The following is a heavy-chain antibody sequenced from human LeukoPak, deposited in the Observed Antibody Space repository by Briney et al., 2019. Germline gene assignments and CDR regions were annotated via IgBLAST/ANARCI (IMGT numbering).Heavy chain of an antibody. CDR3: ARVVYCSGGSCFSNWFDP. CDR2: ISAYNGNT. J-gene: IGHJ5*02. Sequence: ASVKVSCKASGYTFTSYGISWVRQAPGQGLEWMGWISAYNGNTNYAQKLQGRVTMTTDTSTSTAYMELRSLRSDDTAVYYCARVVYCSGGSCFSNWFDPRGQGTLVTVSS. D-gene: IGHD2-15*01. V-gene: IGHV1-18*01. CDR1: GYTFTSYG.